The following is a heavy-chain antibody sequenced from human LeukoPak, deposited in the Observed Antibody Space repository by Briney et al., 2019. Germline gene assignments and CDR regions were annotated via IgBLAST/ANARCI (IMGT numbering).Heavy chain of an antibody. CDR2: IYYSGST. V-gene: IGHV4-59*08. CDR3: ASAPEKAYCGGDCPYYFDY. D-gene: IGHD2-21*02. Sequence: PSETLSLTCTVSGGSISSYYWSWIRQPPGKGLEGMGYIYYSGSTNYNPSLKSRVTISVDTSKNQFSLKLSSVTAADTAVYYCASAPEKAYCGGDCPYYFDYWGQGTLVTVSS. J-gene: IGHJ4*02. CDR1: GGSISSYY.